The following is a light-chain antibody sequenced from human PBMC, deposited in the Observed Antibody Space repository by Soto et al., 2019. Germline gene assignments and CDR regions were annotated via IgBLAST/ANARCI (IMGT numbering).Light chain of an antibody. V-gene: IGKV1-39*01. Sequence: DIQMTQSPSSLSASVGDRVTITCLASQSISSYLNWYQQKPRKAPKLLIYASSSLQSGVPSRFSGSGSGTDFTLTISSLQPEEFATYYCQQSYSTPRTFGQGTKVEIK. CDR2: ASS. J-gene: IGKJ1*01. CDR1: QSISSY. CDR3: QQSYSTPRT.